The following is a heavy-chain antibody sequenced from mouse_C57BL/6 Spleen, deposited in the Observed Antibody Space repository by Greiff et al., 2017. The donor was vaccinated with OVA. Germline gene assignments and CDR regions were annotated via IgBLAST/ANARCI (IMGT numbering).Heavy chain of an antibody. CDR2: INPNNGGT. CDR1: GYTFTDYY. Sequence: EVQLQQSGPELVKPGASVKISCKASGYTFTDYYMNWVKQSHGKSLEWIGDINPNNGGTSYNQKFKGKATLTVDKSSSTAYMELRSLTSEDSAVYYCARTGDYSNYYAMDYWGQGTSVTVSS. D-gene: IGHD2-5*01. CDR3: ARTGDYSNYYAMDY. V-gene: IGHV1-26*01. J-gene: IGHJ4*01.